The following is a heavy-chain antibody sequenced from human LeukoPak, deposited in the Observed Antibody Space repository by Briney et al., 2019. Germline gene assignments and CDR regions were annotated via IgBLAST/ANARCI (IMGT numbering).Heavy chain of an antibody. CDR2: IYYSGST. V-gene: IGHV4-59*01. J-gene: IGHJ3*02. Sequence: PSETLSLTCTVSGGSISSYYWSWIRQPPGKGLEWIGYIYYSGSTNYNPSLKSRVTISVDTSKNQFSLKLSSVTAADTAVYYCARDPDYYDSSGWGNVAFDIWGQGTMVTVSS. D-gene: IGHD3-22*01. CDR3: ARDPDYYDSSGWGNVAFDI. CDR1: GGSISSYY.